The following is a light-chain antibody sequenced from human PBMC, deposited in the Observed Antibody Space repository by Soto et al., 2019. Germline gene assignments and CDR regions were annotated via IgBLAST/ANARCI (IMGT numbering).Light chain of an antibody. CDR2: SAS. CDR3: QQYSASPRT. J-gene: IGKJ3*01. CDR1: RTVDGNY. V-gene: IGKV3-20*01. Sequence: DIVSTQSSGALCLSPLQSHTHSYKASRTVDGNYLAWYHQKPGQAPRLLIHSASTRAPGIPDRFSASGAGTDFTLTISRLEPEDSAVYYCQQYSASPRTFGPGTKVDIK.